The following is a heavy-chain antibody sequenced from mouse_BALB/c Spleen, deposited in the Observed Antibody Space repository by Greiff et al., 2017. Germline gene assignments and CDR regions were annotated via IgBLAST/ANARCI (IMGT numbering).Heavy chain of an antibody. V-gene: IGHV4-1*02. CDR2: INPDSSTI. D-gene: IGHD2-3*01. CDR1: GFDFSRYW. J-gene: IGHJ1*01. CDR3: ARWLLLDWYFDV. Sequence: EVKVEESGGGLVQPGGSLKLSCAASGFDFSRYWMSWVRQAPGKGLEWIGEINPDSSTINYTPSLKDKFIISRDNAKNTLYLQMSKVRSEDTALYYCARWLLLDWYFDVWGAGTTVTVSS.